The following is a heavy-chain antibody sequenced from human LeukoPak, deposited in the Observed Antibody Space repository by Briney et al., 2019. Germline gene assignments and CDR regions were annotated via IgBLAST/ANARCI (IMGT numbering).Heavy chain of an antibody. CDR3: ASSRSSWLDY. CDR2: IKQDGSEK. D-gene: IGHD6-13*01. V-gene: IGHV3-7*01. CDR1: GLTFSSYW. J-gene: IGHJ4*02. Sequence: GGSLRLSCAASGLTFSSYWMSWVRQAPGKGLEWVANIKQDGSEKYYVDSVKGRFTISRDNAKNSLYLQMNSLRAEDTAVYYCASSRSSWLDYWGQGTLVTVSS.